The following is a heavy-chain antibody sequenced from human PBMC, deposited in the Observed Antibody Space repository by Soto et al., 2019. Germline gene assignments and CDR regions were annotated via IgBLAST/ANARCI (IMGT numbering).Heavy chain of an antibody. D-gene: IGHD5-12*01. CDR1: GFIFTSYA. J-gene: IGHJ4*02. CDR3: AKGFTGDRGYDFFDY. V-gene: IGHV3-23*01. CDR2: ISASGGNT. Sequence: GGSLRLSCAASGFIFTSYAMSWVRQAPGRGLEWVSAISASGGNTHYADSVKGRFTISRDNSKNTLYLQMNSLRAEDTAVYYCAKGFTGDRGYDFFDYCGQGTLVTVSS.